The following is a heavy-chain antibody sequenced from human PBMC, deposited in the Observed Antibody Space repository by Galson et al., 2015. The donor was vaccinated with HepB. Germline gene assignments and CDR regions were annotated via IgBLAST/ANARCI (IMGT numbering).Heavy chain of an antibody. CDR3: GKPGSGWSHGPIGY. D-gene: IGHD6-19*01. CDR1: GFTFNSYA. V-gene: IGHV3-23*01. CDR2: ISGSDGVT. Sequence: SLRLSCAASGFTFNSYAMSWVRQAPGRRLEWVSAISGSDGVTYYAASVKGRFTISRDNSKNTLYLQMNSLRAEDTAVYYCGKPGSGWSHGPIGYWGQGTLVTVSS. J-gene: IGHJ4*02.